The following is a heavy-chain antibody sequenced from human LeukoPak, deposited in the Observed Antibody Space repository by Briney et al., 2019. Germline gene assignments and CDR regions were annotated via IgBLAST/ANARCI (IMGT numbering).Heavy chain of an antibody. Sequence: SETLSLTCTVSGGSISSYHWSWIRQSPGKGLEWMGYIQYNGSTNRNPSLKSRVTISVDTSKNQFSLKLSSVTAADTAVYYCASLIYDSSGYYFDKWGQGTLVTVSS. CDR2: IQYNGST. V-gene: IGHV4-59*08. D-gene: IGHD3-22*01. J-gene: IGHJ4*02. CDR3: ASLIYDSSGYYFDK. CDR1: GGSISSYH.